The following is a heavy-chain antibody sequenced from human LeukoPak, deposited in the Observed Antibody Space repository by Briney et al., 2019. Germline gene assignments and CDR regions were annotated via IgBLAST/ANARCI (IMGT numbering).Heavy chain of an antibody. V-gene: IGHV4-4*07. CDR3: AGTGYYFHY. J-gene: IGHJ4*02. CDR1: GGSISDDD. CDR2: VYTSGST. Sequence: SETLSLTCTVSGGSISDDDWSWIRQPAGKGLEWIGRVYTSGSTNYNPSLKSRVTMSVDTSKNQFSLKLSSVTATDTAVYYCAGTGYYFHYWGQGTLVTVSS. D-gene: IGHD7-27*01.